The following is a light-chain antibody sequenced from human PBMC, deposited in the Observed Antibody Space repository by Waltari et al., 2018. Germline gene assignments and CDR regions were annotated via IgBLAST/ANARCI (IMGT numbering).Light chain of an antibody. V-gene: IGKV3D-15*01. J-gene: IGKJ1*01. Sequence: DIVMTQSPATLSLSPGESATLSCRASQRLTRSTFACFQQKPGQPPRLLIYGTSPRAAGIPDRFSGSGSGTDFSLTISGLQPEDFATYYCQQYDYWPWTFGQGTRVE. CDR2: GTS. CDR3: QQYDYWPWT. CDR1: QRLTRST.